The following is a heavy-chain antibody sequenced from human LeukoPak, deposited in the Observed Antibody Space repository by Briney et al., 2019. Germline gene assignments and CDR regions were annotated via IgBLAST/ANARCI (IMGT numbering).Heavy chain of an antibody. CDR1: EFTFSSYE. CDR2: ITKHCSTI. J-gene: IGHJ6*02. CDR3: ARVLSKYSSGFYFDYYDMDV. Sequence: GGSLRLSCAASEFTFSSYEMNWVRQAPGKGLEWVSYITKHCSTIYYADSVKGRFTIPRDNAKKSLYLQMNSLRAEDTAVYYCARVLSKYSSGFYFDYYDMDVWGQGTTVTVSS. V-gene: IGHV3-48*03. D-gene: IGHD6-19*01.